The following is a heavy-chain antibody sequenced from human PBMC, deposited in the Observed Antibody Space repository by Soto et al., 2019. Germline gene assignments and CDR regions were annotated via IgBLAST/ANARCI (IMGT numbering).Heavy chain of an antibody. CDR2: ISTYSGDT. Sequence: QVHLVQSGVEVKTPGASVKVSCQASGYTFFTYDISWVRQAPGQGLEWMGWISTYSGDTKYAQKFQGRVTMTTDTSTSTAYLKLRSLRSHDTAVYYCAIHHGPTTTETWLAPSGQRTLVNVSS. V-gene: IGHV1-18*01. D-gene: IGHD5-12*01. CDR3: AIHHGPTTTETWLAP. CDR1: GYTFFTYD. J-gene: IGHJ5*02.